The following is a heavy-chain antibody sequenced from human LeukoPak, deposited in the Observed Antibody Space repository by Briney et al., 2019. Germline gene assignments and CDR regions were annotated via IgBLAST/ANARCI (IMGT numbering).Heavy chain of an antibody. CDR1: GGSISSSSYY. Sequence: SETLSLTCTVSGGSISSSSYYWGWIRQPPGKGLEWIGSIYYSGSTYYNPSLKSRVTISVDTSKNQFSLKLSSVTAADTAVYYCASTTYYDKHYWGQGTLVTVSS. J-gene: IGHJ4*02. CDR2: IYYSGST. CDR3: ASTTYYDKHY. D-gene: IGHD3-9*01. V-gene: IGHV4-39*07.